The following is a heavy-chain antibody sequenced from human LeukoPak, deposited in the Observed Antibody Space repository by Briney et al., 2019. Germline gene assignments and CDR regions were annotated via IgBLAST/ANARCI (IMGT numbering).Heavy chain of an antibody. CDR2: IYSGGDT. Sequence: GGSLRLSCAASGFTFSSYAMSWVRQAPGKGLEWVSVIYSGGDTHYADSVRGRFTVSRDNSKNTLNLQMNNLRAEDTAVYYCARQYGNYYFDYWGQGTLVTVSS. CDR3: ARQYGNYYFDY. J-gene: IGHJ4*02. V-gene: IGHV3-23*03. D-gene: IGHD1-14*01. CDR1: GFTFSSYA.